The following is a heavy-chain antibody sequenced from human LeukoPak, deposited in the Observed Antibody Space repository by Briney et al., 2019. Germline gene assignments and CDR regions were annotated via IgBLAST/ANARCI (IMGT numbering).Heavy chain of an antibody. D-gene: IGHD3-22*01. J-gene: IGHJ4*02. Sequence: PSETLSLTCTVSGGSISTYYWSWIRQPPGKGLEWIGEINHSGSTNYNPSLKSRVTISVDTSKNQFSLKLSSVTAADTAVYYCARGRRRPGFTMIVVAYYFDYWGQGTLVTVSS. CDR3: ARGRRRPGFTMIVVAYYFDY. CDR1: GGSISTYY. V-gene: IGHV4-34*01. CDR2: INHSGST.